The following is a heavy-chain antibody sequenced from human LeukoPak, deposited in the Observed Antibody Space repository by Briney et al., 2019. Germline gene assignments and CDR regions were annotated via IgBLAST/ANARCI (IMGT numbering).Heavy chain of an antibody. V-gene: IGHV4-39*01. D-gene: IGHD3-9*01. CDR3: ARLTLLRYFDWLPSPYYFDY. J-gene: IGHJ4*02. CDR1: GGSISSSSYY. Sequence: SETLSLTCSVSGGSISSSSYYWGWIRQPPGKGREWIGSIYYSGGTYYNPSLKSRVTISIDTSKNQFSLRLSSVTATDTAVFYCARLTLLRYFDWLPSPYYFDYWGQGSLVTVSS. CDR2: IYYSGGT.